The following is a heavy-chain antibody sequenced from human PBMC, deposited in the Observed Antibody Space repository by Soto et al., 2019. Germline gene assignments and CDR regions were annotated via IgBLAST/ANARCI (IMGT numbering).Heavy chain of an antibody. CDR3: ARLDCISTSCYKGSRYFFDY. V-gene: IGHV5-51*01. CDR2: IYPGASDA. J-gene: IGHJ4*02. D-gene: IGHD2-2*02. CDR1: GYNFNTYW. Sequence: GESLKISGKGSGYNFNTYWIAWVRQVPGEGPEWMGIIYPGASDARYRPSFQGQVTISADKSTSTAYMQWTSLKASDTAMYYCARLDCISTSCYKGSRYFFDYWGRGTLVTVSS.